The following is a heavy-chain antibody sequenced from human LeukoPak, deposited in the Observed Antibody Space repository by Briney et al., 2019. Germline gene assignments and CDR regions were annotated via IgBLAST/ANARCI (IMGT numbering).Heavy chain of an antibody. J-gene: IGHJ4*02. D-gene: IGHD1-14*01. V-gene: IGHV4-4*02. CDR3: AYNRNFALDN. Sequence: KPSGTLSLTCAVSGASIDSHSWWGWVRQPPGKGLEWIGEIYHSGGANYKPSLKSRVTMSVDTSKNHFSLKLTSVTAADTAVYYCAYNRNFALDNWGQGTLVTVSS. CDR1: GASIDSHSW. CDR2: IYHSGGA.